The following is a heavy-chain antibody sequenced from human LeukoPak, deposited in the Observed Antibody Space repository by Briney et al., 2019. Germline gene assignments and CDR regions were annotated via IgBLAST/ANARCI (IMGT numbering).Heavy chain of an antibody. CDR2: IYYSGST. Sequence: SETLSLTCTVSGGSISSYYWSWIRQLPGKGLEWIGYIYYSGSTNYNPSLKSRVTISVDTSKNQFSLKLSSVTAADTAVYYCASLRGSGSKTDYWGQGTLVTVSS. D-gene: IGHD3-10*01. CDR3: ASLRGSGSKTDY. V-gene: IGHV4-59*01. CDR1: GGSISSYY. J-gene: IGHJ4*02.